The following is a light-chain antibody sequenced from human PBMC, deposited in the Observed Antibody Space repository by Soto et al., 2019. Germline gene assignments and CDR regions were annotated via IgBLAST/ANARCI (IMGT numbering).Light chain of an antibody. Sequence: EIVLTQSPGTLSLSPGERATLSCRASQSVSSSFLAWYQQKPGQAPRLLVYGASGRATGIPDRFNGRGSGTDFTLTITSLKPEDFAVYYCQHYGNSPIPFGPGTRLEIK. CDR2: GAS. J-gene: IGKJ5*01. CDR3: QHYGNSPIP. V-gene: IGKV3-20*01. CDR1: QSVSSSF.